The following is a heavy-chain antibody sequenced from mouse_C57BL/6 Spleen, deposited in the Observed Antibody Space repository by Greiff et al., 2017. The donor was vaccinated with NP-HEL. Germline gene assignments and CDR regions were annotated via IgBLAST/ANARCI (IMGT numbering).Heavy chain of an antibody. Sequence: EVQLVESGGGLVQPGGSLSLSCAASGFTFTDYYMSWVRQPPGKALEWLGFIRNKANGYTTEYSASVKGRFTISRDNSQSILYLQMNALRAEDSATYYCARSYTASHAYFDYWGQGTTLTVSS. D-gene: IGHD1-2*01. J-gene: IGHJ2*01. CDR3: ARSYTASHAYFDY. V-gene: IGHV7-3*01. CDR1: GFTFTDYY. CDR2: IRNKANGYTT.